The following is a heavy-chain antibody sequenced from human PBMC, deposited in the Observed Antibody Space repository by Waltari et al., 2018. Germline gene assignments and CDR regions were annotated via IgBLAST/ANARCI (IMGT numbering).Heavy chain of an antibody. CDR2: IIPIFGTA. D-gene: IGHD2-2*01. J-gene: IGHJ2*01. CDR3: ARDKGSDQAMTSDWYFDL. V-gene: IGHV1-69*12. CDR1: GGTFSSYA. Sequence: QVQLVQSGAEVKKPGSSVKVSCKASGGTFSSYALSWVRQAPGPGLEWMGGIIPIFGTANYAQKFQGRVTITADESTSTAYMELSSLRSEDTAVYYCARDKGSDQAMTSDWYFDLWGRGTLVTVSS.